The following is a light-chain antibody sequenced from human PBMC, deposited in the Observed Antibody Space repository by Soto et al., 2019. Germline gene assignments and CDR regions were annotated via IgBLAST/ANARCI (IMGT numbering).Light chain of an antibody. CDR3: AAWDDSLNGYV. Sequence: QSVLTQPPSTSGTPGHRVAISCSGSSSNIGSNTVNWYQHLPGTAPKLLIYSNNQRPSGVPDRFSGSKSGTSASLAISGLQSEDEADYYCAAWDDSLNGYVFGTGTKLTVL. J-gene: IGLJ1*01. CDR1: SSNIGSNT. V-gene: IGLV1-44*01. CDR2: SNN.